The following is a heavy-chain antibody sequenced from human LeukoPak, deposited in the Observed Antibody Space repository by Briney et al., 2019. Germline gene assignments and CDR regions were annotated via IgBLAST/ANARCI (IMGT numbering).Heavy chain of an antibody. V-gene: IGHV4-59*01. Sequence: SETLSLTCTVPGGSISSNYWSWIRQPPGKGLEWIGYIYYSGSTNYNPSLKSRVTISVDTSKNQFSLKLSSVTAADTAVYYCARRYCSTTSCSGHNWFDPWGQGTLVTVSS. CDR2: IYYSGST. CDR3: ARRYCSTTSCSGHNWFDP. D-gene: IGHD2-2*01. CDR1: GGSISSNY. J-gene: IGHJ5*02.